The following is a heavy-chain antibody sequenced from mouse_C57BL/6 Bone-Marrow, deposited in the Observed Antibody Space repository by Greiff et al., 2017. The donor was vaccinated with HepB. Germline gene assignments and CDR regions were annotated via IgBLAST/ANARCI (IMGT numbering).Heavy chain of an antibody. D-gene: IGHD2-3*01. V-gene: IGHV1-85*01. CDR1: GYTFTSYD. Sequence: VQLQQSGPELVKPGASVKLSCKASGYTFTSYDINWVKQRPGQGLEWIGWIYPRDGSTKYNEKFKGKATLTVDTSSSTAYMELHSLTSEDSAVYFCARSRDGYYCYWYFDVWGTGTTVTVSS. CDR3: ARSRDGYYCYWYFDV. CDR2: IYPRDGST. J-gene: IGHJ1*03.